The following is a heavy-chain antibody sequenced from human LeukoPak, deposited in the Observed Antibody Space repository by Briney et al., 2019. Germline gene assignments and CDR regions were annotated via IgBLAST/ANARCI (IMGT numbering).Heavy chain of an antibody. CDR1: GFTFDDYA. J-gene: IGHJ4*02. D-gene: IGHD1-26*01. CDR2: ISWNSGSI. CDR3: AKDSSLRLPWELLTN. V-gene: IGHV3-9*01. Sequence: PGRSLRLSCAASGFTFDDYAMHWVRQAPGKGLEWVSGISWNSGSIGYADSVKGRFTISRDNAKNSLYLQMNSLRAEDTALYYCAKDSSLRLPWELLTNWGQGTLVTVSS.